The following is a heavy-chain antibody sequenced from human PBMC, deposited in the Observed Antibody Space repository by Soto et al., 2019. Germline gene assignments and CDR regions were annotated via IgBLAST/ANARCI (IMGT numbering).Heavy chain of an antibody. CDR1: GFTFSSYA. CDR2: ISGIGDST. J-gene: IGHJ4*02. CDR3: ARRGSGSYYDY. Sequence: EVQLLESGGGLVQPGGSLRLSCAASGFTFSSYAMRWVRQAPVKGLEWVSAISGIGDSTYYADSVKGRFTISRDNSKNTLYLQMNSLRAEDTAVYYCARRGSGSYYDYWGQGTLVTVSS. V-gene: IGHV3-23*01. D-gene: IGHD1-26*01.